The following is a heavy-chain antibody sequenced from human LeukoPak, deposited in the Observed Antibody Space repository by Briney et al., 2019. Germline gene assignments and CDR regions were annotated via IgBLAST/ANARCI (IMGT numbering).Heavy chain of an antibody. Sequence: GGSLRLSCAASGFTFSSYAMSWVRQAPGKGLEWVSAISGSGGSTYYADSVKGRFTISRDNAKNSLYLQMNSLRAEDTAVYYCARGRAPGYYFDYWGQGTLVTVSS. CDR1: GFTFSSYA. CDR2: ISGSGGST. CDR3: ARGRAPGYYFDY. V-gene: IGHV3-23*01. J-gene: IGHJ4*02.